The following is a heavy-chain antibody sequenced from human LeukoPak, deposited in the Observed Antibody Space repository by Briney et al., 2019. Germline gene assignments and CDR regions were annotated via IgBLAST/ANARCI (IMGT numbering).Heavy chain of an antibody. CDR3: ASGYYDSSGYYDFDY. CDR2: IIPIFGTA. J-gene: IGHJ4*02. D-gene: IGHD3-22*01. V-gene: IGHV1-69*13. Sequence: SVKVSCKASGGTFSSYAISWARQAPGQGLEWMGGIIPIFGTANYAQKFQGRVTITADESTSTAYMELSSLRSEDTAVYYCASGYYDSSGYYDFDYWGQGTLVTVSS. CDR1: GGTFSSYA.